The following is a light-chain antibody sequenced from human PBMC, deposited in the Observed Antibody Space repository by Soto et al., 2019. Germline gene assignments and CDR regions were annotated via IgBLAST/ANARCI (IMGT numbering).Light chain of an antibody. CDR1: QNLSRN. Sequence: EVVMTQSPATLSVSPGERATLSCRASQNLSRNLAWYQQQPGQAPRLLIYGASTRATVIPARFSGSGSGTDFTRTISSLQSEDFAVYYCQHYDNWPHTFGQGTKLEIK. J-gene: IGKJ2*01. CDR3: QHYDNWPHT. V-gene: IGKV3-15*01. CDR2: GAS.